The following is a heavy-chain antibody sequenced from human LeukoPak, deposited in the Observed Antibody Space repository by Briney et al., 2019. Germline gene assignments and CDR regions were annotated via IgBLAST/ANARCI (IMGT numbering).Heavy chain of an antibody. CDR3: YVLLWFGELLYDY. J-gene: IGHJ4*02. V-gene: IGHV1-8*01. CDR1: GYTFTSYD. Sequence: ASVKVSCKASGYTFTSYDFNWVRQATGQRPEWMGWMSPNSGDTGYAQKFQGWVTMTRDTSISTAYMELSRLRSDDTAVYYCYVLLWFGELLYDYWGQGTLVTVSS. D-gene: IGHD3-10*01. CDR2: MSPNSGDT.